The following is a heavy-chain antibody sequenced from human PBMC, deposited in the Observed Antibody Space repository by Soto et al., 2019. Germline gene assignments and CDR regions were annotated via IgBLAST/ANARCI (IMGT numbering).Heavy chain of an antibody. V-gene: IGHV1-18*01. D-gene: IGHD3-3*02. CDR1: GYTFISFG. CDR3: ARHLDHYYYGMDV. Sequence: ASVKVSCKASGYTFISFGLIWVRQAPGQGLQWMGWISPYNGNTDYGQKFQGRVTMTTDTSSSTAYMELRSLRSDDTAIYYCARHLDHYYYGMDVWGQGTTVTVSS. J-gene: IGHJ6*02. CDR2: ISPYNGNT.